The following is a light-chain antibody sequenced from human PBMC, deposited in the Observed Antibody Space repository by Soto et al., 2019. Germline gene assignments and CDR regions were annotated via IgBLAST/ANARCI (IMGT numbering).Light chain of an antibody. J-gene: IGKJ1*01. Sequence: DIQMTQSPSTLSASVGDRVTINCRASQTISTWLAWYQQKPGRAPKLLIYKASSLESGVPSRFSGSGYGTEFTLTISSLQPDDFATYYCQQYNSYWTFGQGTKVEIK. CDR2: KAS. V-gene: IGKV1-5*03. CDR1: QTISTW. CDR3: QQYNSYWT.